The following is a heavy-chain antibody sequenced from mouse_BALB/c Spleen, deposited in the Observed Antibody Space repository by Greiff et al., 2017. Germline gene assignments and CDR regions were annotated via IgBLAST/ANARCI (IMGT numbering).Heavy chain of an antibody. D-gene: IGHD1-1*01. J-gene: IGHJ4*01. V-gene: IGHV2-9*02. CDR3: ARDRYDGSSYAMDY. Sequence: QVQLKESGPGLVAPSQSLSITCTVSGFSLTSYGVHWVRQPPGKGLEWLGVIWAGGSTNYNSALMSRLSISKDNSKSQVFLKMNSLQTDDTAMYCCARDRYDGSSYAMDYWGQGTSVTVSS. CDR2: IWAGGST. CDR1: GFSLTSYG.